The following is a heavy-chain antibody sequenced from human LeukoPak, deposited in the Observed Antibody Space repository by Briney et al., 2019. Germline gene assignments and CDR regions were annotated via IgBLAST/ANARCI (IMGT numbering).Heavy chain of an antibody. D-gene: IGHD2-15*01. J-gene: IGHJ4*02. CDR2: IIPVFGTA. CDR1: GGTFSSYA. Sequence: SVKVSCKASGGTFSSYAISWVRQAPGQGLEWMGGIIPVFGTAKYAQKFQGRVTITADESTSTAYMELSSLRSEDTSAVYYCARDRRLRYCSGGSCYGGYFDYWGQGTLVTVSS. V-gene: IGHV1-69*13. CDR3: ARDRRLRYCSGGSCYGGYFDY.